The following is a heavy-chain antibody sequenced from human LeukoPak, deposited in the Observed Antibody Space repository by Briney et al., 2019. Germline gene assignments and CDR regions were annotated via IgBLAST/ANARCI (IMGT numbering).Heavy chain of an antibody. J-gene: IGHJ4*02. CDR3: ARDPIARATPVYYFDY. Sequence: GGSLRLSCAASGFTFSSYGMHWVRQAPGKGLEWVAVIWYDGSNKYYADSVKGRFTISRDNSKNTLYLQMNSLRAEDTAVYYCARDPIARATPVYYFDYWGQGTLVTVSS. CDR1: GFTFSSYG. V-gene: IGHV3-33*01. D-gene: IGHD6-13*01. CDR2: IWYDGSNK.